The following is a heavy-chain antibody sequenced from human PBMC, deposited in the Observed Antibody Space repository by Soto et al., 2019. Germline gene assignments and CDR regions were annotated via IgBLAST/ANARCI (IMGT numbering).Heavy chain of an antibody. V-gene: IGHV4-39*01. CDR2: IYYSGTT. CDR3: ARLIRCKTTSCYFAY. J-gene: IGHJ4*02. CDR1: GGSISSSSYY. Sequence: SETLSLTCTVSGGSISSSSYYWAWVRQPPGKGLEWIGSIYYSGTTYYNPSLKSRVTISEDTSKNQFSLKLSSVTAADMAVFYCARLIRCKTTSCYFAYWGQGTLVTVSS. D-gene: IGHD2-2*01.